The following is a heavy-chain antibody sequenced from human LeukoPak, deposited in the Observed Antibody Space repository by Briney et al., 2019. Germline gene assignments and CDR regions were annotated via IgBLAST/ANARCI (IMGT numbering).Heavy chain of an antibody. J-gene: IGHJ4*02. CDR2: INSDGSST. Sequence: GGSLRLSCAASGFTFSSYWMHWARQAPGKGLVWVSRINSDGSSTSYADSVKGRFTISRDNAKNTLYLQMNSLRAEDTAVYYCAREGYSYGPLYFDYWGQGTLVTVSS. CDR3: AREGYSYGPLYFDY. D-gene: IGHD5-18*01. V-gene: IGHV3-74*01. CDR1: GFTFSSYW.